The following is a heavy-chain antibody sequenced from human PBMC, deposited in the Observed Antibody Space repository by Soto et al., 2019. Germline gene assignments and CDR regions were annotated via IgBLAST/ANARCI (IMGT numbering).Heavy chain of an antibody. D-gene: IGHD3-10*01. CDR2: IKQDGSEK. V-gene: IGHV3-7*01. Sequence: PGGSLRLSCVGSGFTFSSYWMTWVRQAPGKGLEWVANIKQDGSEKYYVDSVKGRFTISRVNAKNSVYLQMNSLRAEDTAVYYCARDIDRLLCFGDQNYYHYGMDGWGQGTTVPVAS. CDR1: GFTFSSYW. CDR3: ARDIDRLLCFGDQNYYHYGMDG. J-gene: IGHJ6*02.